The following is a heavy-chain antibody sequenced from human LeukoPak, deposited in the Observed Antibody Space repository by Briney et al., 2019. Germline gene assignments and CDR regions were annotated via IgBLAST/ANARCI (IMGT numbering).Heavy chain of an antibody. Sequence: GGSLRLSCAASRFTFSSYWMSWVRQAPGKGLEWVANIKLDGSEKSYVDSVKGRFTISRDNAKNSLYLQMNSLRVEDTAVYYCARDTWRAVAGTSTYYYTGMDAWGQGTTVTVS. CDR1: RFTFSSYW. V-gene: IGHV3-7*03. CDR2: IKLDGSEK. CDR3: ARDTWRAVAGTSTYYYTGMDA. J-gene: IGHJ6*02. D-gene: IGHD6-19*01.